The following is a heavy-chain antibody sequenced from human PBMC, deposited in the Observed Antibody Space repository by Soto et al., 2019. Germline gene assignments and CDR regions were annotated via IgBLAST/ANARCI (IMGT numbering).Heavy chain of an antibody. Sequence: QVQLVESGGGVVQPGRSLRLSCAASGFTFSSYAMHWVRQAPGKGLEWVAVISYDGSNKYYADSVKGRFTISRDNSKNTLYLQMNSLRAEDTAVYYCARVKQRITIFGVVTTYYYYGMDVWGQGNTVTVSS. CDR2: ISYDGSNK. D-gene: IGHD3-3*01. V-gene: IGHV3-30-3*01. CDR3: ARVKQRITIFGVVTTYYYYGMDV. CDR1: GFTFSSYA. J-gene: IGHJ6*02.